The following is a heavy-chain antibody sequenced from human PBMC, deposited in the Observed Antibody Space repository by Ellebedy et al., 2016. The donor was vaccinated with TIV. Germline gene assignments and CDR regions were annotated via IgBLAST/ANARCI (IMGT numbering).Heavy chain of an antibody. V-gene: IGHV5-51*01. CDR2: SYPGDSES. Sequence: GESLKISCKGSGYSFPVYWIGWVRQMPGKGLEWMGISYPGDSESRYSPSFHGQVTISADKSISTAYLQWSSLKASDTAMYYCARLPSGNSYGYSFDYWGQGTLVTVSS. J-gene: IGHJ4*02. CDR1: GYSFPVYW. D-gene: IGHD5-18*01. CDR3: ARLPSGNSYGYSFDY.